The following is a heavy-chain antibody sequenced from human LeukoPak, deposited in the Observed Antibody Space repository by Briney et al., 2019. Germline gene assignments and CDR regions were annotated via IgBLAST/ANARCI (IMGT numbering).Heavy chain of an antibody. Sequence: GASVKVSCKASGGTFSSYAISWVRQAPGQGLEWMGRIIPIFGIANYAQKFQGRVTITADKSTSTAYMELSSLRSEDTAVYYCAPRALAVAGTVYFDYWGQGTLVTVSS. CDR3: APRALAVAGTVYFDY. J-gene: IGHJ4*02. D-gene: IGHD6-19*01. CDR2: IIPIFGIA. V-gene: IGHV1-69*04. CDR1: GGTFSSYA.